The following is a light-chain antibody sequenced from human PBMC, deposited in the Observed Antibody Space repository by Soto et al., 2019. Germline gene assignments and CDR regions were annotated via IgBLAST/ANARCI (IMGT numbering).Light chain of an antibody. J-gene: IGKJ5*01. CDR1: QGISSY. V-gene: IGKV1-8*01. Sequence: AIRMTQSPSSFSASTGDRVTITCRASQGISSYLAWYQQKPGKAPKLLIYAASTFESGVPSRFSGSGSGTDFTLTISCLQPEDFATYYCQQYYSYSITFGQGTRLEIK. CDR3: QQYYSYSIT. CDR2: AAS.